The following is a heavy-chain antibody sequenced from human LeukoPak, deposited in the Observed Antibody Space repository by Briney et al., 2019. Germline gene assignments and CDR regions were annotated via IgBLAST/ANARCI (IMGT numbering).Heavy chain of an antibody. D-gene: IGHD3-22*01. Sequence: PGRSLRLSCAASGFTFSSYGMHWVRQAPGKGLEWVAVIWYDGSNKYYADSVKGRFTISRDNSKNTLYLQMNSLRSEDTAVYYCARAPPRMIDNLYDAFDIWGQGTMVTVSS. CDR2: IWYDGSNK. V-gene: IGHV3-33*01. J-gene: IGHJ3*02. CDR1: GFTFSSYG. CDR3: ARAPPRMIDNLYDAFDI.